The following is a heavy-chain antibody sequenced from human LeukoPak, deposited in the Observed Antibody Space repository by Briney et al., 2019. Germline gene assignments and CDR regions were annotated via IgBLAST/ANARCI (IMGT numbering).Heavy chain of an antibody. D-gene: IGHD3-16*01. V-gene: IGHV4-61*02. CDR1: GGSISSGSYY. CDR3: ARDYAWNWFDP. Sequence: SETLSLTCTVSGGSISSGSYYWSWIRQPAGKGLEWIGRIYTSGSTNYNPSLKSRVTISVDTSKNQFSLKLSSVTAADTAVYYCARDYAWNWFDPWGQGTLVTVSS. CDR2: IYTSGST. J-gene: IGHJ5*02.